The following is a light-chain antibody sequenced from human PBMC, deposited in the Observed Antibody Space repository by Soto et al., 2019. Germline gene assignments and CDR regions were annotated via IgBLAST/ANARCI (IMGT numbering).Light chain of an antibody. V-gene: IGKV3-11*01. CDR3: QQYNSWLWT. J-gene: IGKJ1*01. CDR1: QSVGNY. Sequence: EIVLAQSPGTLSLSPGERATLSCRASQSVGNYLAWCQQKPGQAPRLLIYDASNRATGVPARFSGSGSGTDFTLTISSLEPEDSAVYYCQQYNSWLWTFGQGTKVDIK. CDR2: DAS.